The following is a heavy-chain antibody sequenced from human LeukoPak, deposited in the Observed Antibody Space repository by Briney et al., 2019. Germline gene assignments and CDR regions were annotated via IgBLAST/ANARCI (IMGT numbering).Heavy chain of an antibody. J-gene: IGHJ3*02. V-gene: IGHV4-61*02. D-gene: IGHD4-17*01. CDR1: GGSISSGSYY. Sequence: SETLSLTCTVSGGSISSGSYYWSWIRQPAGKGLEWIGRIYTSGSTNYNPSLKSRVTISVDTSKSQFSLKLSSVTAADTAVYYCARRYGPYAFDIWGQGTMVTVSS. CDR3: ARRYGPYAFDI. CDR2: IYTSGST.